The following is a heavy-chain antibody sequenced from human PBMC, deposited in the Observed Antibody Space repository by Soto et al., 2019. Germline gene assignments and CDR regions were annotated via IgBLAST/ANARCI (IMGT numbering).Heavy chain of an antibody. Sequence: SETLSLTCTVSGGSISSGDYYWSWIRQPPGKGLESIGYIYYSGSTYYNPSLKSRVTISLDTSKNQFSLKLSSVTAADTAVYYCARDNVHTVYYGMDVWGQGTTVTVSS. CDR1: GGSISSGDYY. CDR2: IYYSGST. J-gene: IGHJ6*02. CDR3: ARDNVHTVYYGMDV. V-gene: IGHV4-30-4*01. D-gene: IGHD4-17*01.